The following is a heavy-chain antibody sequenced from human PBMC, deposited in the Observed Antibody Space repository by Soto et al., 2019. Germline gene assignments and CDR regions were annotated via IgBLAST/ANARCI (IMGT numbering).Heavy chain of an antibody. CDR3: ARAAAGTLVRAFDI. J-gene: IGHJ3*02. CDR1: GGSFSGYY. CDR2: INHSGST. D-gene: IGHD6-13*01. Sequence: QVQLQQWGAGLLKPSETLSLTCAVYGGSFSGYYWSWIRQPPGKGLEWIGEINHSGSTNYNPSLKSRVTISVDTSKNQFSLKLSSVTAADTAVYYCARAAAGTLVRAFDIWGQGTMVTVSS. V-gene: IGHV4-34*01.